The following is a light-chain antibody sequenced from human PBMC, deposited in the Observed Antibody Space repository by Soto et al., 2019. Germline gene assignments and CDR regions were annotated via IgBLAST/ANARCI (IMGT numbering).Light chain of an antibody. CDR1: QSIGSW. CDR3: QQYNNYPRT. V-gene: IGKV1-5*01. Sequence: DIQMTQSPSILSATVGDRVTITCRASQSIGSWLAWYQHKPGKAPKFLIYDASSLESGVPSRFSGSGSGTEFTLTISNLQPDDFATYFCQQYNNYPRTFGQGTKVDIK. CDR2: DAS. J-gene: IGKJ1*01.